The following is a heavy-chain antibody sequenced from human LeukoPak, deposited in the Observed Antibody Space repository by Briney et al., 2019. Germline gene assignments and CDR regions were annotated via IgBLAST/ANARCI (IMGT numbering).Heavy chain of an antibody. CDR2: IHYSGST. V-gene: IGHV4-31*03. J-gene: IGHJ5*02. D-gene: IGHD6-13*01. CDR1: GGSISSGGYY. Sequence: SQTLSLTCTVSGGSISSGGYYWSWIRQHPGKGLEWIGYIHYSGSTYYNPSLKSRVTISVDTSKNQFSLKLSSVTAADTAVYYCARLPHSSSWYMSWFDPWGQGTLVTVSS. CDR3: ARLPHSSSWYMSWFDP.